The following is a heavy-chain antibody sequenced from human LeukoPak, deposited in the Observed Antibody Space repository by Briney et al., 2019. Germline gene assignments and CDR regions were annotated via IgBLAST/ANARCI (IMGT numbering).Heavy chain of an antibody. CDR3: ARDPAGLRGADFETLHD. CDR1: GFIFSTYW. D-gene: IGHD3-10*01. V-gene: IGHV3-74*01. J-gene: IGHJ4*02. Sequence: GGSLRLSCTASGFIFSTYWMHWVRQAPGKGLVWVSRINSVGSSTNYADSVKGRFTISRDNAKNMLYLQMNSLRAEDTAVYYCARDPAGLRGADFETLHDWGQGTLVTVSS. CDR2: INSVGSST.